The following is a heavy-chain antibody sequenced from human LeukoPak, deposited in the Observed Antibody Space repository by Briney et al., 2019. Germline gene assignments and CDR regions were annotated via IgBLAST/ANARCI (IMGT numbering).Heavy chain of an antibody. Sequence: NASETLSLTCTVSGGSIGSHYWSWIRQPPGKGLEWIGHISYSGSTNYNPSLKSRVTISVDTSKNQFSLELSSVTAADTAVYYCARGGSGYALNWFDPWGQGTLVTVSS. CDR3: ARGGSGYALNWFDP. CDR2: ISYSGST. CDR1: GGSIGSHY. V-gene: IGHV4-59*11. D-gene: IGHD5-12*01. J-gene: IGHJ5*02.